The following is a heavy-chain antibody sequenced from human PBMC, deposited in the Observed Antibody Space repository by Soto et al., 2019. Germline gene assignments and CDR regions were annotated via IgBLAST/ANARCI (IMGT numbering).Heavy chain of an antibody. Sequence: ASVKVSCKASGYTFTGYYMHWVRQAPGQGLEWMGWINPNSGGTNYAQKFQGRVTMTRDTSISTAYMELSRLRSDDTAVYYCAGVWYQLLGPYNWFDPWGQGTLVTVSS. CDR2: INPNSGGT. J-gene: IGHJ5*02. CDR3: AGVWYQLLGPYNWFDP. D-gene: IGHD2-2*01. V-gene: IGHV1-2*02. CDR1: GYTFTGYY.